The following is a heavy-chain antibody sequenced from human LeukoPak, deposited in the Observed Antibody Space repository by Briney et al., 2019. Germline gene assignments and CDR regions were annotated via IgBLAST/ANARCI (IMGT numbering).Heavy chain of an antibody. J-gene: IGHJ3*02. D-gene: IGHD2-2*01. CDR2: IYYSGST. V-gene: IGHV4-30-4*08. Sequence: SETLSLTCTVSGCSISSGDYYWSWIRQPPGKGLEWIGYIYYSGSTYYNPSLKSRVTISVDTSKNQFSLKLSSVTAADTAVYYCARDTSVPAAMEAFDIWGQGTMVTVSS. CDR3: ARDTSVPAAMEAFDI. CDR1: GCSISSGDYY.